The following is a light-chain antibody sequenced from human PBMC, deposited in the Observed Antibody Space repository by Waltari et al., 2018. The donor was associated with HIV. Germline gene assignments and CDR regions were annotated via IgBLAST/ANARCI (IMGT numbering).Light chain of an antibody. CDR1: QSLLHKNGYNY. CDR2: LGS. CDR3: MQALQTPRT. V-gene: IGKV2-28*01. J-gene: IGKJ2*01. Sequence: DIVMTQSPLSLTVTPGESASISCRSSQSLLHKNGYNYLNWYLQKPGQSPQLLISLGSNRASGVTDRFSGSGSGTDFTLEISKLEAGDVGVYYCMQALQTPRTFGQGTKLETK.